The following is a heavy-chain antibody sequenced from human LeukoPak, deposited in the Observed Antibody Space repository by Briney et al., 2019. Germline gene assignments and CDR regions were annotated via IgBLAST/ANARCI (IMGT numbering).Heavy chain of an antibody. D-gene: IGHD1-20*01. CDR3: ARQNPGYNWNYFDY. Sequence: SETLSLTCTVSGGSISNYYWSWIRQPDGKGLEWIGRIYSSGSTNYNPSLKSRVMVSIDTPKNQFSLKLNSLTATDTAAYYCARQNPGYNWNYFDYWGQGTLVTVSS. CDR2: IYSSGST. V-gene: IGHV4-4*07. J-gene: IGHJ4*02. CDR1: GGSISNYY.